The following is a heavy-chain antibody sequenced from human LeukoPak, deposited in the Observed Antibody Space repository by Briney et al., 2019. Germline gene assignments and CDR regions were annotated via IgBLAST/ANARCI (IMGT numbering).Heavy chain of an antibody. D-gene: IGHD6-25*01. Sequence: GRCLRLSCAASALTFTIDSMRWVRQAPRDGMGWVGVISSKAYGGTTEYAASVKGRFTISRHDSKSIAYLQMNSLKTEDTAVYYCTRDRGFYYFDYWGQGTLVTVCS. CDR3: TRDRGFYYFDY. CDR1: ALTFTIDS. J-gene: IGHJ4*02. CDR2: ISSKAYGGTT. V-gene: IGHV3-49*04.